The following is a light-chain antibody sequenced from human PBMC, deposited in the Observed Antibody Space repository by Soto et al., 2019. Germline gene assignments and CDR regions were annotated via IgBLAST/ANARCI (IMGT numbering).Light chain of an antibody. CDR3: QSYDSSLSGVV. J-gene: IGLJ2*01. CDR1: SSNIGAGYD. V-gene: IGLV1-40*01. Sequence: QSVLTQPPSVSGAPGQRVTISCTGSSSNIGAGYDVQWYQQLPGTAPKLLIYGNSKRPSGVPDRFSGSKSGTSASLAVTGLQAEDEADYYCQSYDSSLSGVVFGGGTQLTVL. CDR2: GNS.